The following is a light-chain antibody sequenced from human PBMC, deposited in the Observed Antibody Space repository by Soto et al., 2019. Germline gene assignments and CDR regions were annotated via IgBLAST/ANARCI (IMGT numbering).Light chain of an antibody. Sequence: EIVLTQSPASLSLSPGERATLSCRASQGVGNYLVWYQQKPGQAPRLLISDASNRATGIPARFSGSGSGTDFTLTIISLEPEDFAVYYCQQRSNWPLTFGGGTKVDIK. CDR1: QGVGNY. CDR3: QQRSNWPLT. CDR2: DAS. V-gene: IGKV3-11*01. J-gene: IGKJ4*01.